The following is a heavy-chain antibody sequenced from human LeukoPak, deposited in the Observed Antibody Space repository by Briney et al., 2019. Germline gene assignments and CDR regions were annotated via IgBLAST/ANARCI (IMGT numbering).Heavy chain of an antibody. CDR2: INPNGGGT. Sequence: ASVKVSCKASGYTFTGYYMHWVRQAPGQGLEWMGWINPNGGGTNYAHKFQGRVTMTRDTSISTAYMELSRLRSDDTAVYYCARVPGGRAAAGTVIYYMDVWGKGTTVTVSS. CDR1: GYTFTGYY. J-gene: IGHJ6*03. V-gene: IGHV1-2*02. CDR3: ARVPGGRAAAGTVIYYMDV. D-gene: IGHD6-13*01.